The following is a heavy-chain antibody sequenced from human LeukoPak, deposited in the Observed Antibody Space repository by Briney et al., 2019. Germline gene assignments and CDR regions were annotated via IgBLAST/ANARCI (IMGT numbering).Heavy chain of an antibody. CDR3: AKLYGGFGELYYYYMDV. J-gene: IGHJ6*03. D-gene: IGHD3-10*01. V-gene: IGHV4-34*01. CDR1: GGSFSGYY. CDR2: INHSGST. Sequence: SETLSLTCAVYGGSFSGYYWSWIRQPPGKGLEWIGEINHSGSTNYNPSLKSRVTISVDTSKNQFSLKLSSVTAADTAVYYCAKLYGGFGELYYYYMDVWGKGTTVTISS.